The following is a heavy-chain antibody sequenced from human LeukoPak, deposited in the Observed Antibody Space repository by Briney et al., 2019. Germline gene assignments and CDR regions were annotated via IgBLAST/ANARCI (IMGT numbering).Heavy chain of an antibody. Sequence: ASVKVSCKASGYTFTSYDINWGRQATGQGLEWMGWMNPNSGNTGYAQKFQGRVTITRNTSISTAYMELSSLRSEDTAVYYCARGLIAARLLDYWGQGTLVTVSS. CDR2: MNPNSGNT. CDR1: GYTFTSYD. D-gene: IGHD6-6*01. V-gene: IGHV1-8*03. CDR3: ARGLIAARLLDY. J-gene: IGHJ4*02.